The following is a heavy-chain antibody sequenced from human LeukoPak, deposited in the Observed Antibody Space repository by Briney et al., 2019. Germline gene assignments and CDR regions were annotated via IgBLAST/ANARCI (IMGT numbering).Heavy chain of an antibody. D-gene: IGHD2-21*01. CDR1: GFSVSGKF. Sequence: GGSLRLSCAASGFSVSGKFVSWVRQAPGKGLEWVSIIHYDGKIRYAGSVGGRFTIYRDDSENTLSLQMNSLRVDDTAVYFCASGDGYLQPYWGQGTLVTVSS. CDR2: IHYDGKI. V-gene: IGHV3-53*01. J-gene: IGHJ4*02. CDR3: ASGDGYLQPY.